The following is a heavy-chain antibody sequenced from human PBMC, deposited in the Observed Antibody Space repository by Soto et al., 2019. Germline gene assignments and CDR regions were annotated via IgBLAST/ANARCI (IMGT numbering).Heavy chain of an antibody. CDR3: ARDKLTGDPRAAFDG. Sequence: EEQLVESGGGLIQPGGSLRLSCAASGYTFSSYSLIWVRQSPGKGLEWVSYIDTSGTTIYYGDSVKGRFTVFRDNATNSLCLQLNSLRGENTSVYYFARDKLTGDPRAAFDGWGQGTMVTVSS. J-gene: IGHJ3*01. CDR1: GYTFSSYS. CDR2: IDTSGTTI. V-gene: IGHV3-48*01. D-gene: IGHD7-27*01.